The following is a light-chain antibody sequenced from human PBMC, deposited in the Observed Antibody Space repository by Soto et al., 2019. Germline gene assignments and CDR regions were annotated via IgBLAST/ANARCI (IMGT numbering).Light chain of an antibody. CDR2: GAY. CDR1: QSVSSSY. J-gene: IGKJ5*01. V-gene: IGKV3-15*01. Sequence: IVLRQYPGTLSLSPGERATISCRAIQSVSSSYLAWYQQKPGQAPRLLIYGAYSRATGIPARFSGSGSGTEFTLTISSLHSEDFAVYYCQQYDNWPPITFSQGTRLEIK. CDR3: QQYDNWPPIT.